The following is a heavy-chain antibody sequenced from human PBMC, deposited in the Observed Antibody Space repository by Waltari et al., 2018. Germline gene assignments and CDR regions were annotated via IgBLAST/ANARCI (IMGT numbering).Heavy chain of an antibody. CDR3: AKDDRYPDDVFGL. CDR2: ISGSGAE. Sequence: EVQLMESGGGLVQPGGSLRLSCSASALTFRTSFINWVRQAPGKGLEWVCSISGSGAEWYAESVRGRFTISRDNPKNTVFLQMNSLRVEDTALYYCAKDDRYPDDVFGLWGLGTMVTVSS. D-gene: IGHD2-2*02. J-gene: IGHJ3*01. CDR1: ALTFRTSF. V-gene: IGHV3-23*01.